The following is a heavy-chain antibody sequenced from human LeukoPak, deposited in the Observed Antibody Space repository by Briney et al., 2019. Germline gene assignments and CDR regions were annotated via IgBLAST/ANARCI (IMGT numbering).Heavy chain of an antibody. V-gene: IGHV3-48*04. J-gene: IGHJ4*02. Sequence: GGSLRLSCAASGFTFSSYSMNWVRQAPGKGLEWVSYISSSSSTIYYADSVKGRFTVSRDNAKNSLYLQMNSLRAEDTAVYYCARDLLGSSYDYWGQGTLVTVSS. CDR2: ISSSSSTI. D-gene: IGHD6-6*01. CDR3: ARDLLGSSYDY. CDR1: GFTFSSYS.